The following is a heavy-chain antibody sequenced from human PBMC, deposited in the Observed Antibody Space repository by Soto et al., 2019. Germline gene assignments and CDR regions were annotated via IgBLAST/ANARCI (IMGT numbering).Heavy chain of an antibody. CDR1: GGSISSYY. V-gene: IGHV4-59*01. CDR3: AREHCSGGSCYSAGLDY. D-gene: IGHD2-15*01. J-gene: IGHJ4*02. Sequence: SETLSLTCTVSGGSISSYYWSWIRQPPGKGLEWIGYIYYSGSTNYNPSLKSRVTISVDTSKNQFSLKLSSVTAADTAVYYCAREHCSGGSCYSAGLDYWGQGTLVTVSS. CDR2: IYYSGST.